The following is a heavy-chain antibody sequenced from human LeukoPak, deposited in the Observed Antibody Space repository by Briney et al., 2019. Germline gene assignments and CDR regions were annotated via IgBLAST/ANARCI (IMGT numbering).Heavy chain of an antibody. V-gene: IGHV1-69*04. CDR3: ARTKELRWNWFDP. D-gene: IGHD4-23*01. CDR1: GGTFSSYA. Sequence: GASVKVSCKASGGTFSSYAISWVRQAPGQGLEWMGRIIPILGIANYAQKFQGRATITADKSTSTAYMELSSLRSEDTAVYYCARTKELRWNWFDPWGQGTLVTVSS. J-gene: IGHJ5*02. CDR2: IIPILGIA.